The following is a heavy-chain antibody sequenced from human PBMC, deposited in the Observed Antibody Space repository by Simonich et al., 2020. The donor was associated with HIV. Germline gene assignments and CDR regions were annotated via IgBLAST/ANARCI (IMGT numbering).Heavy chain of an antibody. J-gene: IGHJ4*02. D-gene: IGHD1-7*01. CDR2: INHGGRT. CDR3: ARSPSENWDYYFDY. CDR1: GGSFSGYY. V-gene: IGHV4-34*01. Sequence: QVQLHQWGAGLLKSSETLSLTCAVYGGSFSGYYWNWIRQPPGKGLEWIAEINHGGRTNYNPALKRRVTILLDTSKNQFSLKLASVTATDTALYYCARSPSENWDYYFDYWSQGTLVTVSS.